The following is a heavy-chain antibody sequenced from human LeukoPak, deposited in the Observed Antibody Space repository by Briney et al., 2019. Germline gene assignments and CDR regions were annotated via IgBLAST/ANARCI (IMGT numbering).Heavy chain of an antibody. D-gene: IGHD1-20*01. Sequence: SETLSLTCTVSGGSISSYYWSWIRQPPGKGLEWIGEINQSGSTNYNPSLKSRVTISVDPSKNQFSLKLSSVTAADTAVYYCARGRGLKYNWGDIGDDYWGQRTLVTVSS. J-gene: IGHJ4*02. CDR2: INQSGST. V-gene: IGHV4-34*01. CDR1: GGSISSYY. CDR3: ARGRGLKYNWGDIGDDY.